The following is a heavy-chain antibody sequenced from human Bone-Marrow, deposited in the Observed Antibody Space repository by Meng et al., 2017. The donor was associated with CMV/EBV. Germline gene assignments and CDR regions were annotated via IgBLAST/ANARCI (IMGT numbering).Heavy chain of an antibody. CDR1: GFTFSSYA. CDR2: IKQDGSEK. J-gene: IGHJ6*02. CDR3: ARDFLGYCSSTSCLSGYYYYYGMDV. V-gene: IGHV3-7*01. D-gene: IGHD2-2*03. Sequence: GGSLRLSCAASGFTFSSYAMHWVRQAPGKGLEWVANIKQDGSEKYYVDSVKGRFTISRDNAKNSLYLQMNSLRAEDTAVYYCARDFLGYCSSTSCLSGYYYYYGMDVWGQGTTVTVSS.